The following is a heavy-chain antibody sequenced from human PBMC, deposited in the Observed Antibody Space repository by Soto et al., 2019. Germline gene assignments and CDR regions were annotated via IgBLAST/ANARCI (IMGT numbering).Heavy chain of an antibody. Sequence: SETLSLTCTVSGGSISSYYWSWIRQPPGKGLEWIGYIYYSGSTNYNPSLKSRVTISVDTSKNQFSLKLSSVTAADTAVYYCARHVNNRFKTAEYMVRGNDAFDIWGQGKMVTVSS. CDR1: GGSISSYY. J-gene: IGHJ3*02. V-gene: IGHV4-59*08. CDR3: ARHVNNRFKTAEYMVRGNDAFDI. CDR2: IYYSGST. D-gene: IGHD3-10*01.